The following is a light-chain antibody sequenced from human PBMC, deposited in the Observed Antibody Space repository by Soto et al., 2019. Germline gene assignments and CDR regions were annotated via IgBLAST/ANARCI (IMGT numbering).Light chain of an antibody. V-gene: IGKV3-20*01. J-gene: IGKJ1*01. Sequence: EIVLTQSTATLSLSPGARDTLSCRASQSVSSYLAWYQQKPGQAPRLLIYGASSRATGIPDRFSGSGSGTDFTLTISRLEPEDFAVYYCQQYGSSPRTFGQGTKVDNK. CDR3: QQYGSSPRT. CDR2: GAS. CDR1: QSVSSY.